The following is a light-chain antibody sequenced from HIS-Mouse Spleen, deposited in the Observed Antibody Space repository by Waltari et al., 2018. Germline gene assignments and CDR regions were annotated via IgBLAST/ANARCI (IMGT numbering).Light chain of an antibody. CDR1: SSAVGGSNY. CDR3: SSYTSSSTLEGV. CDR2: EVS. Sequence: QSALTQPASVSGSPGQSITISCTGTSSAVGGSNYVSWYQQHPGKAPKLMIYEVSNRPSGVSNRFSGSKSGNTASLTISGLQAEDEADYYCSSYTSSSTLEGVFGTGTKVTVL. V-gene: IGLV2-14*01. J-gene: IGLJ1*01.